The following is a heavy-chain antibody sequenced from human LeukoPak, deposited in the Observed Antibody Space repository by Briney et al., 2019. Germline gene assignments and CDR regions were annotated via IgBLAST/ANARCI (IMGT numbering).Heavy chain of an antibody. J-gene: IGHJ3*02. CDR1: GFTFDDYA. Sequence: PGGSLRLSCAASGFTFDDYAMHWVRQAPGKGLEWVSGISWNSGSIGYADSVKGRFTISRDNAKNSLYLQMNSLRAEDTALYYCAKDMGAFYGGHAFDIWGQGTMVTVSS. V-gene: IGHV3-9*01. CDR3: AKDMGAFYGGHAFDI. CDR2: ISWNSGSI. D-gene: IGHD3-16*01.